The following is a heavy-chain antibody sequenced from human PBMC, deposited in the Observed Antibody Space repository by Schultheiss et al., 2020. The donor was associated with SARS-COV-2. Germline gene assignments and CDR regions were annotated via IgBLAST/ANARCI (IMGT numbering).Heavy chain of an antibody. CDR1: GGSISSGGYY. CDR2: IYYSGST. Sequence: SQTLSLTCPVSGGSISSGGYYWSWIRQHPGKGLEWIGYIYYSGSTYYNPSLKSRVTISVDTSKNQFSLKLSSVTAADTAVYYCARGWVYCSSTSCNYWFDPWGQGTLVTVSS. CDR3: ARGWVYCSSTSCNYWFDP. V-gene: IGHV4-31*03. J-gene: IGHJ5*02. D-gene: IGHD2-2*01.